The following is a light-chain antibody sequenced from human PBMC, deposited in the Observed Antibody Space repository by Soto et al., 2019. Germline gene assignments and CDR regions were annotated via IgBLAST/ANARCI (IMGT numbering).Light chain of an antibody. J-gene: IGKJ5*01. Sequence: DTQMTQSPSTLSASVGDRVTITCRASQNINSWLAWYQQKPGKAPNLLIYRASSLETGVPSRFSGSGSGSEFTLTISSLQPDDFATFYCQQYNSYPITFGQGTRLEI. CDR2: RAS. CDR3: QQYNSYPIT. V-gene: IGKV1-5*03. CDR1: QNINSW.